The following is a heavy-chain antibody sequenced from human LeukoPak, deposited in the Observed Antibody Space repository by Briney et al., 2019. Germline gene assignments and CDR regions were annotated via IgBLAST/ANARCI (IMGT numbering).Heavy chain of an antibody. CDR3: AKPYSGSYAFFFDY. V-gene: IGHV3-30*02. CDR1: GFTFSSYG. D-gene: IGHD1-26*01. CDR2: IRYDGSNK. Sequence: GGSLRLSCAASGFTFSSYGMHWVRQAPGKGLEWVAFIRYDGSNKYYADSVKGRFTISRDNSKNTLYLQMNSLRAEDTAVYYCAKPYSGSYAFFFDYWGRGTLVTVSS. J-gene: IGHJ4*02.